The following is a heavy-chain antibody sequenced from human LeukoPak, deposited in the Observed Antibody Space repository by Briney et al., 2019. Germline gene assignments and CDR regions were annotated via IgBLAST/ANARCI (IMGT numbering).Heavy chain of an antibody. CDR2: IKDDGSEK. CDR1: GLNFRKSW. D-gene: IGHD7-27*01. Sequence: TGGSLRLSCAASGLNFRKSWMTWVRQAPGRGLEWVANIKDDGSEKYYVDSVKGRFTISRDNAKNSLYLQMSSLSAEDTAVYYCTNWGDTWGLDFWGQGILVSVSS. V-gene: IGHV3-7*01. CDR3: TNWGDTWGLDF. J-gene: IGHJ4*02.